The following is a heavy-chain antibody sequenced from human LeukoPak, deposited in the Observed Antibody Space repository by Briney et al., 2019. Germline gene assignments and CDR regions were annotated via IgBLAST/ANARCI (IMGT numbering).Heavy chain of an antibody. V-gene: IGHV3-23*01. CDR2: IIGSGGST. J-gene: IGHJ4*02. D-gene: IGHD3-22*01. Sequence: QPGGSLRLSCAASGFTLSSYAMSWVRPAPGKGLEWVSVIIGSGGSTYYADSVKGRFTISRDNSKNTLYVQMNSLRVEDTAVYYCAKGPQVGSGYHPDYWGQGTLVTVSS. CDR3: AKGPQVGSGYHPDY. CDR1: GFTLSSYA.